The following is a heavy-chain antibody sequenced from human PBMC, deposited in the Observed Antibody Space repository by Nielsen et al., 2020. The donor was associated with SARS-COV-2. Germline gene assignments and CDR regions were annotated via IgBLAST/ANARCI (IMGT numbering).Heavy chain of an antibody. J-gene: IGHJ5*02. CDR2: IIPILGIA. CDR3: ATAAVAGTVSWFDP. V-gene: IGHV1-69*02. D-gene: IGHD6-19*01. CDR1: GGTFSSYT. Sequence: SVKISCKASGGTFSSYTISWVRQAPGQGLEWMGRIIPILGIANYAQKFQGRVTITADKSTSTAYMELSSLRSEDTAVYYCATAAVAGTVSWFDPWGQGTLVTVSS.